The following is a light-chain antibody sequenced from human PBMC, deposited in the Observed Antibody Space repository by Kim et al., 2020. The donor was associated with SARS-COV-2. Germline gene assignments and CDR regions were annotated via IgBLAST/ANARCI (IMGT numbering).Light chain of an antibody. CDR1: DSNIGSNI. CDR2: SNN. J-gene: IGLJ1*01. Sequence: QSVLTQAPSASGTPGQRVAISRSGSDSNIGSNIVNWYQQVPGTAPELLIYSNNQRPSGVSDRFSGSKSGTSASLAISGLQSEDEADYYCAAWDDSLNGYVFGTGTKVTVL. CDR3: AAWDDSLNGYV. V-gene: IGLV1-44*01.